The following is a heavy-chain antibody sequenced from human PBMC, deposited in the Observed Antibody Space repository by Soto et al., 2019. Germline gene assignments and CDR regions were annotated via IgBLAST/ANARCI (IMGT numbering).Heavy chain of an antibody. V-gene: IGHV4-4*07. CDR1: GDSMSKYY. J-gene: IGHJ4*02. D-gene: IGHD3-16*01. Sequence: QVQLQESGPGLVKPSETLSLTCNVSGDSMSKYYWSWVRQPAGKGLEWIGRIWTSGSTNYNPSLMSRVTMSIGTANKHYALYLKSATAADPAVYYCEMTVGAAYYFDFWRQGVLPTVSS. CDR2: IWTSGST. CDR3: EMTVGAAYYFDF.